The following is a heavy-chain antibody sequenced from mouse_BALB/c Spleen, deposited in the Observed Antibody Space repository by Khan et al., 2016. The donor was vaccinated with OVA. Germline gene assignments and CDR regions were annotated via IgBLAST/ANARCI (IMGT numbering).Heavy chain of an antibody. CDR2: ISYSGST. V-gene: IGHV3-2*02. D-gene: IGHD1-1*01. J-gene: IGHJ4*01. CDR1: GYSITSDYA. CDR3: ARDNGSSYAMDY. Sequence: VQLQQSGPGLVKPSQSLSLTCTVTGYSITSDYAWNWIRQFPGNKLEWMGYISYSGSTSYNPSLKSRISITRDTSKNQFFLQLNSVTTEDTATYYYARDNGSSYAMDYWGQGTSVTVSS.